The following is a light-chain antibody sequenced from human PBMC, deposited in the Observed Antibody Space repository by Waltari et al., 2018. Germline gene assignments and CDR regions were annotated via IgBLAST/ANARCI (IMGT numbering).Light chain of an antibody. CDR3: QQRNNWPLS. CDR2: DVS. Sequence: ILLTQSPATLSLSPGERATLSCRANKSVSVYLAGYQQKRGQAPRLLIYDVSNRATGIPDRFSGSGSETDFTLTISSLEPEDFAVYYCQQRNNWPLSFGGGTKVELK. J-gene: IGKJ4*01. CDR1: KSVSVY. V-gene: IGKV3-11*01.